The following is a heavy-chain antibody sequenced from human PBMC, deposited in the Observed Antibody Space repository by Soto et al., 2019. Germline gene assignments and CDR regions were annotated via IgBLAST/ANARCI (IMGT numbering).Heavy chain of an antibody. CDR3: ARDIAAAGTSYYYYGMDV. D-gene: IGHD6-13*01. V-gene: IGHV3-33*01. J-gene: IGHJ6*04. Sequence: GGSLRLSCAASGFTFSSYGMHWVRQAPGKGLEWVAVIWYDGSNKYYADSVKGRFTISRDNSKNTLYLQMNSLRAEDTAVYYCARDIAAAGTSYYYYGMDVWGKGTTVTVSS. CDR2: IWYDGSNK. CDR1: GFTFSSYG.